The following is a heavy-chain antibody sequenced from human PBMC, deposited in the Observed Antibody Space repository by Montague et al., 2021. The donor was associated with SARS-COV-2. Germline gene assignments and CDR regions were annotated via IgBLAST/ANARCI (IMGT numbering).Heavy chain of an antibody. CDR3: ARAIWHLDV. V-gene: IGHV4-4*07. J-gene: IGHJ2*01. Sequence: SETLSLTCSVSGASISRHYWSWIRQSDGKGLEWIGRIYTGGYVXXXPALQSRVSMSVDTSKSQVSLNVTSVTAADTAVYYCARAIWHLDVWGRGVLVTVSS. CDR2: IYTGGYV. CDR1: GASISRHY.